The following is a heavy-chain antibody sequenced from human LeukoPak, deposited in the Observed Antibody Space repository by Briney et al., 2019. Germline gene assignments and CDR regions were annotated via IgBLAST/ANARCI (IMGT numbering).Heavy chain of an antibody. J-gene: IGHJ4*02. CDR1: GGSISSSSYY. CDR3: ARERVYFDSSGHPSAASS. Sequence: PSETLSLTCTVSGGSISSSSYYWVWLRQPPATGLEWIGSINYGGSPYYNPALKGRATISVETSKNHFSLKLSSATAADTAVYYCARERVYFDSSGHPSAASSWGQGTLVTVSS. D-gene: IGHD3-22*01. V-gene: IGHV4-39*07. CDR2: INYGGSP.